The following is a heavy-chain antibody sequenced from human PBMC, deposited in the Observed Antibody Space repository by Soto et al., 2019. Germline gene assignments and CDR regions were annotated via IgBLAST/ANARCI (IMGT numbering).Heavy chain of an antibody. CDR1: SSSIRSYY. CDR2: IHYIGST. CDR3: ARRYRVYLDY. Sequence: SETLSLTCSASSSSIRSYYWSWIRQPPGKGLEWIGYIHYIGSTKYNPSLKSRVTISVDTSKNQFSLKLSSVTAADTAVYYCARRYRVYLDYWGQGTLVTVSS. J-gene: IGHJ4*02. D-gene: IGHD2-2*02. V-gene: IGHV4-59*08.